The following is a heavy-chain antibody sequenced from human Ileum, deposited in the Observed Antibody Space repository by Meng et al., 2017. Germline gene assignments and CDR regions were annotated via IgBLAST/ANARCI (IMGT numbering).Heavy chain of an antibody. Sequence: QVQRQGSGPGLVRPAETLSLLCAVSGGSVSSSGYQWGWIRQPPGKGLEWIGYASTNYNPSLKSRVTISVDTSKNQFSLKLTSVTAADTAVYYCARDHWGSLDYWGQGDLVTVSS. CDR2: AST. D-gene: IGHD7-27*01. V-gene: IGHV4-61*08. CDR1: GGSVSSSGYQ. CDR3: ARDHWGSLDY. J-gene: IGHJ4*02.